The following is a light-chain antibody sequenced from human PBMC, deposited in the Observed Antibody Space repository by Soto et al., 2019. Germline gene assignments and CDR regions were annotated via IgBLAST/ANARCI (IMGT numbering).Light chain of an antibody. Sequence: DIQLDQSPSSVSASVGDRVTVTCRASQSVASRLAWYQQKPGKAPKLLIYAAAKLKTGVPSRFSGTGSETDFTLTSNRLQPEDFATYYCQQASSFPWTFGQGTRG. CDR3: QQASSFPWT. CDR2: AAA. CDR1: QSVASR. V-gene: IGKV1-12*01. J-gene: IGKJ1*01.